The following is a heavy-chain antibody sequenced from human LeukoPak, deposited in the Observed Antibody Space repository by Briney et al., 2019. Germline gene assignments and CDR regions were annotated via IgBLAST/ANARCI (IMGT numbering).Heavy chain of an antibody. CDR2: ISGSGGST. Sequence: GGSLRLSCAASGITFSSYAMSWVRQAPGKGLEWVSAISGSGGSTYYADSVKGRFTISRDNSKNTLYLQMNSLRAEDTAVYYCAKDRGLLFGEFHDYWGQGTLVTVSS. D-gene: IGHD3-10*02. CDR3: AKDRGLLFGEFHDY. V-gene: IGHV3-23*01. J-gene: IGHJ4*02. CDR1: GITFSSYA.